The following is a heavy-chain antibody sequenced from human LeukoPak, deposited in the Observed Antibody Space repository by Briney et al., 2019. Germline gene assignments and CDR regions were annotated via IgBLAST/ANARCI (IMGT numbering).Heavy chain of an antibody. CDR1: GFTFSSYG. V-gene: IGHV3-33*08. Sequence: GRSLRLSCAASGFTFSSYGMHWVRQAPGKGLEWVAVIWYDGSNKYYADSVKGRFTISRDNSKNTLYLQMNSLRAEDTAVYYCARALYSGYDGFDYWGQGTLVTVSS. CDR2: IWYDGSNK. CDR3: ARALYSGYDGFDY. J-gene: IGHJ4*02. D-gene: IGHD5-12*01.